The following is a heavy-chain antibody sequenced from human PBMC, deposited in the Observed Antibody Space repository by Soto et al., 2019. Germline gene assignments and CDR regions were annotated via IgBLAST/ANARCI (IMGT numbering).Heavy chain of an antibody. Sequence: SVKVSCKASGCTFSSYAISWVRQAPGQGLEWMGWIIAIFGTTNYAQKLQGRVTMTRDKSTSTVYMELSSLRSEDTAVYYCARSPVAGALHFDYWGLGTLVTVSS. D-gene: IGHD6-19*01. CDR2: IIAIFGTT. CDR3: ARSPVAGALHFDY. CDR1: GCTFSSYA. V-gene: IGHV1-69*05. J-gene: IGHJ4*02.